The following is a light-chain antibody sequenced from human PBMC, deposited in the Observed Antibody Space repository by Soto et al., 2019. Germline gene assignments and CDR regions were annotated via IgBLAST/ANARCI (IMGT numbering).Light chain of an antibody. Sequence: EIVLTQSPGTLSLSPGERATLSCRASQSVSSYLAWYQQKPGQAPRLLIYDASNRATGIPARFSGSGSGTDFTLTISSLEAEDFAVNYCQQRSNWPPITFGQGTRLEIK. V-gene: IGKV3-11*01. CDR3: QQRSNWPPIT. CDR2: DAS. J-gene: IGKJ5*01. CDR1: QSVSSY.